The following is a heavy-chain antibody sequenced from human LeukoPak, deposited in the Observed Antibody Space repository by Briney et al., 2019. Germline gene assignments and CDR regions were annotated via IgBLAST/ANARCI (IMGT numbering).Heavy chain of an antibody. V-gene: IGHV4-34*01. CDR2: INHSGST. D-gene: IGHD3-22*01. Sequence: SETLSLTCAVYGGSFSGYYWSWIRQPPGKGLEWIGEINHSGSTNYNPSLKSRVTISVDTSKNQFSLKLSSVTAADTAVYYCARVRYYYDSSGPFFYFDLWGRGTLVTVSS. J-gene: IGHJ2*01. CDR3: ARVRYYYDSSGPFFYFDL. CDR1: GGSFSGYY.